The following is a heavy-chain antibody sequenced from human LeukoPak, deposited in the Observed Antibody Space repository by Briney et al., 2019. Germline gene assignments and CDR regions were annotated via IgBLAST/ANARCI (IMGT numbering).Heavy chain of an antibody. CDR2: INAGNVKT. D-gene: IGHD2-21*01. J-gene: IGHJ4*02. CDR1: GYTFTNYA. V-gene: IGHV1-3*01. Sequence: ASVKVSCKASGYTFTNYAMNWVRQAPGQRLKWLGWINAGNVKTKSSQRFPDRVTITRDTSASTAYMELNSLRSEDTAVYYCARGIWRSHNQDYYLDYWGQGSLVTVSS. CDR3: ARGIWRSHNQDYYLDY.